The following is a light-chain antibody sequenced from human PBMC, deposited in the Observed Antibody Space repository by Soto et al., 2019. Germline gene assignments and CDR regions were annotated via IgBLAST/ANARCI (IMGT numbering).Light chain of an antibody. J-gene: IGKJ2*01. CDR2: AAS. V-gene: IGKV1-39*01. CDR1: QTIGTY. Sequence: DLQMTQSPSSLSASVGDRVTITCRASQTIGTYLNWYQQEPGKAPKLLIYAASNLQSGVPSRFSGSGSGTDFTLTISSLQPEDFATYYCQKSYNIPYTFGQGTKLEI. CDR3: QKSYNIPYT.